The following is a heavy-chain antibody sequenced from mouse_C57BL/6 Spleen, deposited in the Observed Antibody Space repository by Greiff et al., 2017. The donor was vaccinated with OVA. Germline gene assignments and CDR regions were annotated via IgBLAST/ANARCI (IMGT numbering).Heavy chain of an antibody. CDR1: GYTFTDYN. J-gene: IGHJ1*03. V-gene: IGHV1-18*01. Sequence: EVQLQESGPELVKPGASVKIPCKASGYTFTDYNMDWVKQSHGKSLEWIGDINPNNGGTIYNQKFKGKATLTVDKSSSTAYMELRSLTSEDTAVYYCAREGPGWYFDVWGTGTTVTVSS. CDR3: AREGPGWYFDV. CDR2: INPNNGGT.